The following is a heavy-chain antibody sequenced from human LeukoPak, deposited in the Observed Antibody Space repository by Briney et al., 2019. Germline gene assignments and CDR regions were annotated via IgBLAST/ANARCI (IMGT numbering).Heavy chain of an antibody. CDR3: ARGILWFGDDV. J-gene: IGHJ6*04. Sequence: ASATVSCKASGYTFTSYDINWVRQATGQGLEWMGWMNPNSGNTGYAQKFQDRVTMTRNTSISTAYMELSSLRSEDTAVYYCARGILWFGDDVWGKGTTVTISS. CDR2: MNPNSGNT. CDR1: GYTFTSYD. D-gene: IGHD3-10*01. V-gene: IGHV1-8*01.